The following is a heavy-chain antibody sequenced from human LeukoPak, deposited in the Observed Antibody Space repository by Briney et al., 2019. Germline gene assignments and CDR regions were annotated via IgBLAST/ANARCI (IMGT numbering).Heavy chain of an antibody. CDR1: GGSIGTNY. CDR2: SSYSGSS. V-gene: IGHV4-59*01. D-gene: IGHD6-13*01. Sequence: SETLSLTCSVSGGSIGTNYWSWIQQVPGKGLEWIGYSSYSGSSNYNPSLKSRVTISVDTSKTQFSLYLNSVTAADTAVYYCARSDTHHIHSSSWHFDYWGQGTLVTVSS. J-gene: IGHJ4*02. CDR3: ARSDTHHIHSSSWHFDY.